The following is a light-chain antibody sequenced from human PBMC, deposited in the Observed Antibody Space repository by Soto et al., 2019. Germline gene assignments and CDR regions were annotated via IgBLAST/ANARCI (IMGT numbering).Light chain of an antibody. CDR3: QQRSNWPIT. V-gene: IGKV3-11*01. Sequence: EIVLTQSPGTLSLSPGERATLSCRASQSVSSYLAWYQQKPGQAPRLLVYDVSDRATGLPDRFSGSGSGTDFTLTISSLEPEDFALYYCQQRSNWPITFGQGTRLEIK. CDR1: QSVSSY. J-gene: IGKJ5*01. CDR2: DVS.